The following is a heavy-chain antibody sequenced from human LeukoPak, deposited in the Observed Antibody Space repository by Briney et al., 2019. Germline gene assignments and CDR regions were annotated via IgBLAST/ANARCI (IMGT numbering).Heavy chain of an antibody. CDR3: AKGGSSELVGWFDP. CDR2: ISWNSGSI. J-gene: IGHJ5*02. D-gene: IGHD3-22*01. Sequence: PGGSLRLSCAASGFTFDDYAMHWVRQAPGKGLEWVSGISWNSGSIGYADSVKGRFTISRDNAKNSLYLQMNSLRAEDTALYYCAKGGSSELVGWFDPWGQGTLVTVSS. V-gene: IGHV3-9*01. CDR1: GFTFDDYA.